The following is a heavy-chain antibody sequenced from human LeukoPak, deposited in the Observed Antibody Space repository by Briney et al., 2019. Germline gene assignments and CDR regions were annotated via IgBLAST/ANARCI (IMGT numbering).Heavy chain of an antibody. Sequence: GGSLKISCKGSGYSFSTYWIGWVRQMPDKGLEWMGIIYPGDSDTKYSPSFQGQITISADKSLSTAYLQWRSLKASDSAMYYCARSHCSGDCYSEAFDIWGQGTVVTVSS. D-gene: IGHD2-21*02. CDR2: IYPGDSDT. CDR3: ARSHCSGDCYSEAFDI. V-gene: IGHV5-51*01. CDR1: GYSFSTYW. J-gene: IGHJ3*02.